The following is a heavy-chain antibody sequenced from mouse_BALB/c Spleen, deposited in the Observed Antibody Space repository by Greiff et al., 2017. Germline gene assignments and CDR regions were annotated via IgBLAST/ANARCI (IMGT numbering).Heavy chain of an antibody. CDR3: ARGDYGRD. V-gene: IGHV1-77*01. Sequence: VQLVESGAELARPGASVKLSCKASGYTFTDYYINWVKQRTGQGLEWIGEIYPGSGNTYYNEKFKGKATLTADKSSSTAYMQLSSLTSEDSAVYFCARGDYGRDWGQGTLVTVSA. CDR2: IYPGSGNT. CDR1: GYTFTDYY. J-gene: IGHJ3*01. D-gene: IGHD1-1*01.